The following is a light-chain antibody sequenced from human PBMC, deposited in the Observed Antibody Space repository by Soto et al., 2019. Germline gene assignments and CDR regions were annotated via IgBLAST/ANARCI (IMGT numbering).Light chain of an antibody. CDR1: SSDVGGYKY. Sequence: QSVLTQPASVSGSHGQSITIACTGTSSDVGGYKYVSWYQQHPGKAPKLMIYEVSNRPSGVSNRFSGSKSGNTASLTISGIQAEDEADYYCSSYSSSSTLVFGTGTKVTVL. V-gene: IGLV2-14*01. CDR2: EVS. J-gene: IGLJ1*01. CDR3: SSYSSSSTLV.